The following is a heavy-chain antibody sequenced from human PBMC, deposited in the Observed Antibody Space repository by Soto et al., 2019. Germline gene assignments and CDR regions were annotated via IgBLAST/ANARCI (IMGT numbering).Heavy chain of an antibody. Sequence: SETLSLTCTVSGGSISSYYWSWIRQPPGKGLEWIGYIYYSGSTNYNPSLKSRVTISVDTSKNQFSLKLSSVTAADTAVYYCARGSVAARSRWWFDPWGQGTLVTVSS. V-gene: IGHV4-59*01. CDR1: GGSISSYY. CDR2: IYYSGST. J-gene: IGHJ5*02. D-gene: IGHD6-6*01. CDR3: ARGSVAARSRWWFDP.